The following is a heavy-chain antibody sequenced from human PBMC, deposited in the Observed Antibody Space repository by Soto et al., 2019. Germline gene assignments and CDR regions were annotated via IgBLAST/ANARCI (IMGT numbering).Heavy chain of an antibody. CDR2: LSYTGSP. Sequence: SETLSLTCSVSGGSIRSSGFYWGWVRQPPGKGLEWIGSLSYTGSPSYNPSLKNRVTISGDMSKNQLSLKLDSVSAADTASYYCARCRWGITGTPCRRVGWFGPWGQGALVTVSS. D-gene: IGHD1-20*01. CDR1: GGSIRSSGFY. J-gene: IGHJ5*02. V-gene: IGHV4-39*01. CDR3: ARCRWGITGTPCRRVGWFGP.